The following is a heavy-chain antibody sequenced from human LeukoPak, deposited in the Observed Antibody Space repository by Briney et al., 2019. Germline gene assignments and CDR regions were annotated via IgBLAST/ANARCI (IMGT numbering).Heavy chain of an antibody. CDR3: ANSYDGKIVPFDN. Sequence: PSETLSLTCTVSGASITNSYWNWVRQPPGKGLEWIGYIYSSGNTNYNPSLKSRVTISLDVSKNHFSLKLTSVTAAATAVYYCANSYDGKIVPFDNWGQGALVAVSS. D-gene: IGHD4-23*01. V-gene: IGHV4-4*09. J-gene: IGHJ4*02. CDR1: GASITNSY. CDR2: IYSSGNT.